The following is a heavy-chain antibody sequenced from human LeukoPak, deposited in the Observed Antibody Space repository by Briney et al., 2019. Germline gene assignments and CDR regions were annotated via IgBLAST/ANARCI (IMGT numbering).Heavy chain of an antibody. CDR1: GFTFRVYA. J-gene: IGHJ6*02. CDR2: IWSDENNK. D-gene: IGHD3-3*01. V-gene: IGHV3-33*01. Sequence: GGSLRLFCAASGFTFRVYAMHWVRQTPGKGLEWVAVIWSDENNKHYADSVKGRFTISRDNSKNTVYLQMNSLRVEDTALYYCARGAEFWDAQPDYYNAVDVSCQGRTVTVSS. CDR3: ARGAEFWDAQPDYYNAVDV.